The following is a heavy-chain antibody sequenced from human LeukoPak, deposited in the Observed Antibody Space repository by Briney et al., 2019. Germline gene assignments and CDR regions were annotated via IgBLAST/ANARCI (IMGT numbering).Heavy chain of an antibody. J-gene: IGHJ2*01. CDR1: GGSFSGYY. D-gene: IGHD5-18*01. CDR3: ARGRGYSYGYLVARYFDL. V-gene: IGHV4-34*01. CDR2: INHSGST. Sequence: SETLSLTCAVYGGSFSGYYWSWIRQPPGKGLEWIGEINHSGSTNYNPSLKSRVAISVDTSKNQFSLKLSSVTAADTAVYYCARGRGYSYGYLVARYFDLWGRGTLVTVSS.